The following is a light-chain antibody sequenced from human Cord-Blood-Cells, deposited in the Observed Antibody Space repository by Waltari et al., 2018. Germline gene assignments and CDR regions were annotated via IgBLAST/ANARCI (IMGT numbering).Light chain of an antibody. Sequence: DIHMTQSPSSLSASVGARVTITCRASQSISSYLNWYQQKPGKAPKLLIYAASSMQSGIPSRCSGSGSGTEFTLTISSLQPEDFATYYCQQNYSTPSITFGQGTRLEIK. CDR3: QQNYSTPSIT. CDR1: QSISSY. CDR2: AAS. V-gene: IGKV1-39*01. J-gene: IGKJ5*01.